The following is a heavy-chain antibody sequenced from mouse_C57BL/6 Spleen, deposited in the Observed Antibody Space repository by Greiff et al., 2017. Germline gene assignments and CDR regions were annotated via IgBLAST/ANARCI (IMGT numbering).Heavy chain of an antibody. CDR2: ISSGGSYT. V-gene: IGHV5-6*01. D-gene: IGHD2-3*01. CDR1: GFTFRSYG. Sequence: EVKLMESGGDLVKPGGSLKLSCAASGFTFRSYGMSWVRQTPDKRLEWVATISSGGSYTYYPDSVKGRFTISRDNAKNTLYLQMSSLKSEDTAMYYCARQSDGSFAYWGQGTLVTVSA. CDR3: ARQSDGSFAY. J-gene: IGHJ3*01.